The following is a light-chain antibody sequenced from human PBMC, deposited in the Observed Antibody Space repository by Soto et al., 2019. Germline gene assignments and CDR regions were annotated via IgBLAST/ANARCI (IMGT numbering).Light chain of an antibody. Sequence: QSVLTQPPSVSAAPGQKVTISCSGSNSNIGNNYVSWYQQLPGTAPKLLMYDNNKRPSGIPDRFSGSKSGTSATLGITGLQTGYEADYYCGAWDDSLSAVFGGGTNLTVL. J-gene: IGLJ2*01. CDR1: NSNIGNNY. CDR3: GAWDDSLSAV. CDR2: DNN. V-gene: IGLV1-51*01.